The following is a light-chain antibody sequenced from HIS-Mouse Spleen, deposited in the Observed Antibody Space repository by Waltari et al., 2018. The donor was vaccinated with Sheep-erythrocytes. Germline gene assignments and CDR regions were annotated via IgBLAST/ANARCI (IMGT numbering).Light chain of an antibody. V-gene: IGKV4-1*01. CDR2: WAS. CDR1: QSVLYSSNNKNY. Sequence: DIVMTQSPDSLAVFLGERATIHCKSSQSVLYSSNNKNYLAWYQQKPGQPPKLPVYWASTRESGVSGRFRVSGSWTDFTLTISSLQAEDVAVYYCQQYNSTPLTFGGGTRVEIK. CDR3: QQYNSTPLT. J-gene: IGKJ4*01.